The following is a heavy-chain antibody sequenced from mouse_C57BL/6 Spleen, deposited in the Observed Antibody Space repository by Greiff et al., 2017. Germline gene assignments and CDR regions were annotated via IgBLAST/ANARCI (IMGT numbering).Heavy chain of an antibody. Sequence: VQLQQSGAELVRPGSSVKLSCKASGYTFTSYWMHWVKQRPIQGLEWIGNIDPSDSETHYNQKFKDKATLTVDKSSSPAYMQLSSLTSEDSAVYYCSRLNSNGFFAYWGQGTLVTVSA. D-gene: IGHD2-5*01. V-gene: IGHV1-52*01. CDR1: GYTFTSYW. J-gene: IGHJ3*01. CDR2: IDPSDSET. CDR3: SRLNSNGFFAY.